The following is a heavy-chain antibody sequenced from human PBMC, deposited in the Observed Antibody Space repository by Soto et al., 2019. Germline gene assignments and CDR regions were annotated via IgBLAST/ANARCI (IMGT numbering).Heavy chain of an antibody. D-gene: IGHD4-17*01. CDR3: ARHYGDDSGDLNDAFDV. CDR2: IYYSGST. V-gene: IGHV4-59*08. CDR1: GDSISHYY. J-gene: IGHJ3*01. Sequence: QVQLQESGPGLVKPSETLSLTCTVSGDSISHYYWSWIRHPPGKGLEWIGNIYYSGSTNYNPSLTSRVTISVDTSQNQFSLKLSSVTAADPAVYYCARHYGDDSGDLNDAFDVWGQGTMVTVSS.